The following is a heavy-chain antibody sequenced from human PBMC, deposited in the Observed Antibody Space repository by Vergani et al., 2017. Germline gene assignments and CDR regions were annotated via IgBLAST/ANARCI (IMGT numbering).Heavy chain of an antibody. CDR2: IRNKANDYTT. CDR1: GFIFSDHY. V-gene: IGHV3-72*01. J-gene: IGHJ3*02. CDR3: TREGGRYDLAFDI. Sequence: EVQVVESGGGLVQPGGSLRLSCAASGFIFSDHYMDWVRQAPGKGLEWVGRIRNKANDYTTQYAASVKGRFTISRDDSKSIAYLQMNSLKTEDTAVYYCTREGGRYDLAFDIWGQGTMVTVSS. D-gene: IGHD3-16*01.